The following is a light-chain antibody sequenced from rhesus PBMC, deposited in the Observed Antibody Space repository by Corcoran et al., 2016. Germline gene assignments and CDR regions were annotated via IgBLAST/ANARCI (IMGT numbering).Light chain of an antibody. CDR3: LQYSSSPFT. J-gene: IGKJ3*01. Sequence: DIQMTQSPSSLSASVGDTVTITCRASQSISSWLAWYQQKPGKAPKLLFYKASRLQSGVPSRFSGSGSGTDFTLPISSLQPEDFATYYCLQYSSSPFTFGPGTKLDIK. CDR2: KAS. CDR1: QSISSW. V-gene: IGKV1-22*01.